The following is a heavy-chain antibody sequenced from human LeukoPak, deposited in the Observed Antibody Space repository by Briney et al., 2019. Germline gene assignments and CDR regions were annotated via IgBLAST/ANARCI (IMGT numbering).Heavy chain of an antibody. CDR3: ARGVLTTVSYYMDV. J-gene: IGHJ6*03. Sequence: PGGSLRLSCAASGLTFSSYWMSWVRQAPGKGLEWIGYIYYSGSTNYNPSLRSRFTISIDRSTNRFSLRLSSVTAADTAMYYCARGVLTTVSYYMDVWGNGTTVTVSS. CDR1: GLTFSSYW. V-gene: IGHV4-59*01. D-gene: IGHD4-11*01. CDR2: IYYSGST.